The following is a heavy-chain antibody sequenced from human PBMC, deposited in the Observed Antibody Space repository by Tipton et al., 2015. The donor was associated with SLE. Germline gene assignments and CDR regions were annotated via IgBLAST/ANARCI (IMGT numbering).Heavy chain of an antibody. CDR1: GYTFVNYD. D-gene: IGHD1-1*01. J-gene: IGHJ3*02. CDR3: ARGRMGTLTDDFDI. CDR2: MNPNSGNT. V-gene: IGHV1-8*01. Sequence: QSGPEVKKPGASVRVSCEASGYTFVNYDINWVRQATGQGLEWMGWMNPNSGNTGYAQKLQGRVTITTNTSISTSYMELTSLTSGDAAVYYCARGRMGTLTDDFDIWGQGTMVTVSS.